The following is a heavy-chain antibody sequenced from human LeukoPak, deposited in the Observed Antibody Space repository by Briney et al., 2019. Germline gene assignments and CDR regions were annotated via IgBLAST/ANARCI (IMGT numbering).Heavy chain of an antibody. Sequence: ESLRLSCAASGFTFSSYAMNWIRQPPGKGLEWIGSIYYSKNTYYNPSLKSRVTISADTSKNQFSLTLGSVSATDTAVYYCVSPRGFSYGYFDYWGQGTLVTVSS. CDR2: IYYSKNT. J-gene: IGHJ4*02. D-gene: IGHD5-18*01. CDR3: VSPRGFSYGYFDY. V-gene: IGHV4-39*01. CDR1: GFTFSSYA.